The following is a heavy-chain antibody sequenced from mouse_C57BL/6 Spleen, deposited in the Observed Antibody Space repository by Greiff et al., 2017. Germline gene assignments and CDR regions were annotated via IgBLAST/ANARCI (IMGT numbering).Heavy chain of an antibody. Sequence: EVQVVESGGGLVKPGGSLKLSCAASGFTFSDYGMHWVRQAPEKGLEWVAYISSGSSTIYYADTVKGRFTISRDNAKNTLFLQMTSLRSEDTAMYYCARESNYVYYTMDYWGKGTSVTVSS. J-gene: IGHJ4*01. CDR3: ARESNYVYYTMDY. D-gene: IGHD2-5*01. V-gene: IGHV5-17*01. CDR1: GFTFSDYG. CDR2: ISSGSSTI.